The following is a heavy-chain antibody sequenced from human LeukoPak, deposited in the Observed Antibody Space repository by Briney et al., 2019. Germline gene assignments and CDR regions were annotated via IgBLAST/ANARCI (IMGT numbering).Heavy chain of an antibody. CDR1: GFTFDLYT. Sequence: PGGSLRLSCVASGFTFDLYTMDWHRQAPGKGPEWVASIHDSSNYIHYADSVRGRFTISRDNSKNTLYLQMNSLRAEETAVYYCASRHSYSSSWSAFDIWGQGTMVTVSS. CDR2: IHDSSNYI. CDR3: ASRHSYSSSWSAFDI. V-gene: IGHV3-21*04. J-gene: IGHJ3*02. D-gene: IGHD6-13*01.